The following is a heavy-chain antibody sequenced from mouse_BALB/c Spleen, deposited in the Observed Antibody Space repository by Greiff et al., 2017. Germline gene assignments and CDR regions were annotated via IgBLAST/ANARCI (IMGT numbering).Heavy chain of an antibody. J-gene: IGHJ2*01. V-gene: IGHV5-17*02. CDR2: ISSGSSTI. Sequence: EVHLVESGGGLVQPGGSRKLSCAASGFTFSSFGMHWVRQAPEKGLEWVAYISSGSSTIYYADTVKGRFTISRDNPKNTLFLQMTSLRSEDTAMYYCARYGSSYFDYWGQGTTLTVSS. CDR3: ARYGSSYFDY. CDR1: GFTFSSFG. D-gene: IGHD1-1*01.